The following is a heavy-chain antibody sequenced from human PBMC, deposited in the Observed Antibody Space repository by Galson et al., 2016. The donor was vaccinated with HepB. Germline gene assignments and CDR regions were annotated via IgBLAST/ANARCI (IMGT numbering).Heavy chain of an antibody. CDR2: IYYSGRT. Sequence: SETLSLTCTVSGGSISSSSYYWGWIRQPPGKELEWIGNIYYSGRTYYNPSLKSRVTISVDTSKNQLSLKLTSVTAADTAVYYCAGTKAAAAPYNWFDPWGQGTLVTVSS. D-gene: IGHD6-13*01. J-gene: IGHJ5*02. CDR1: GGSISSSSYY. V-gene: IGHV4-39*07. CDR3: AGTKAAAAPYNWFDP.